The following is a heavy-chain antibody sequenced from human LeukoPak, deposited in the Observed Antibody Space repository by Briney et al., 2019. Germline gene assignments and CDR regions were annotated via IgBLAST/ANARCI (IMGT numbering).Heavy chain of an antibody. CDR2: ISSSGSTI. V-gene: IGHV3-11*04. Sequence: PGGSLRLSCAASGFTFSDYYMSWIRQAPGKGLEWVSYISSSGSTIYYADSVKGRFTISRDNAKNSLYLQMNSLRAEDTAVYYCARVPVSPKLGLLPFDYWGQGTLVTVSS. CDR3: ARVPVSPKLGLLPFDY. J-gene: IGHJ4*02. D-gene: IGHD1-26*01. CDR1: GFTFSDYY.